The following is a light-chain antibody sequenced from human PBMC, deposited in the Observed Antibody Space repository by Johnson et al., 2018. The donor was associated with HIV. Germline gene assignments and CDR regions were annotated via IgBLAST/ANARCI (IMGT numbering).Light chain of an antibody. J-gene: IGLJ1*01. CDR2: DNS. CDR1: SSKIGNKY. V-gene: IGLV1-51*01. Sequence: QSVLTQPPSVSAAPGQKVTISCSGSSSKIGNKYVSWYQQLPGTAPKVLIYDNSKRPSGIPDRFSGSKSGTSATLVITGLQTGDEADYHCATWDSSLSAYVFGTRTKVTVL. CDR3: ATWDSSLSAYV.